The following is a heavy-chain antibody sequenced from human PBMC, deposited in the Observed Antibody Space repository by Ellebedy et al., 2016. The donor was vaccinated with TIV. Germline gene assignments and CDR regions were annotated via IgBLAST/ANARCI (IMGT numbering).Heavy chain of an antibody. CDR2: IDYSGST. CDR3: SRHTDYASEIY. D-gene: IGHD3-10*01. J-gene: IGHJ4*02. V-gene: IGHV4-59*08. CDR1: GGSISSYY. Sequence: SETLSLXXTVSGGSISSYYWSWIRKPPGKGLEWIGYIDYSGSTNYNPSLKSRVILSLDTSKKQFSLKLSSVTAADTAVYYCSRHTDYASEIYWGQGTLVTVSS.